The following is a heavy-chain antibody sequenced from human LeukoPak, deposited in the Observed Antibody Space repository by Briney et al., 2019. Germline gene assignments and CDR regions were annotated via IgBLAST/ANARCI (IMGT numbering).Heavy chain of an antibody. CDR2: IYHSGST. CDR1: GGSISSGGYS. D-gene: IGHD1-26*01. V-gene: IGHV4-30-2*01. Sequence: SETLSLTCAVSGGSISSGGYSWSWIRQPPGKGLEWIGYIYHSGSTYYNASLKSRVSISVDRSKNQFSLKLSSVTAADTAVYYCARGESGHGWFDPWGQGTLVTVSS. J-gene: IGHJ5*02. CDR3: ARGESGHGWFDP.